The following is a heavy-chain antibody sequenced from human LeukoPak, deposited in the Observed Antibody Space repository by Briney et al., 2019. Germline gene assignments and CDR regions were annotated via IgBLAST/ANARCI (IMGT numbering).Heavy chain of an antibody. D-gene: IGHD1-26*01. V-gene: IGHV3-23*01. CDR3: AKEGLSGNYYGHWFDP. CDR2: VSGSGDDT. J-gene: IGHJ5*02. CDR1: GFTFSTYA. Sequence: GGSLRLSCAASGFTFSTYAMNWVRQAPGKGLEGVSAVSGSGDDTYYADSVKGRFTISRDSSKNTLYLQMNSLRAEDTAVYYCAKEGLSGNYYGHWFDPWGQGTLVTVSS.